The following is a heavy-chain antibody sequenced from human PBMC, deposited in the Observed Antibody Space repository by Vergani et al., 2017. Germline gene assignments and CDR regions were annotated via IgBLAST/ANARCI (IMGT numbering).Heavy chain of an antibody. J-gene: IGHJ4*02. CDR2: IYYSGST. Sequence: QVQLQESGPGLVKPSQTLSLTCTVSGGSISSGGYYWSWVRQHPGKGLEWIGYIYYSGSTYYNPSLKSRVTISVDTSKNQFSLQLSSVTAADTAVYYCARYEAMLSFHIDYWGQGTLVTVSS. CDR1: GGSISSGGYY. D-gene: IGHD2-2*01. CDR3: ARYEAMLSFHIDY. V-gene: IGHV4-31*03.